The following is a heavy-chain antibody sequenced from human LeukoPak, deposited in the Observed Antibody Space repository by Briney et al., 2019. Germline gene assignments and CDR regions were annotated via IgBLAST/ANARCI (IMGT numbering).Heavy chain of an antibody. CDR3: TRRGDGDYGDY. Sequence: QAGGSLRLPCGDTGYIFSGSAMHWVRQASGKGLEWVGRIKSKANNYATAYAASVKGRFTISRDDSENTAFLQMTSLKTEDTAVYYCTRRGDGDYGDYWGQGTLVTVSS. V-gene: IGHV3-73*01. J-gene: IGHJ4*02. CDR2: IKSKANNYAT. CDR1: GYIFSGSA. D-gene: IGHD4-17*01.